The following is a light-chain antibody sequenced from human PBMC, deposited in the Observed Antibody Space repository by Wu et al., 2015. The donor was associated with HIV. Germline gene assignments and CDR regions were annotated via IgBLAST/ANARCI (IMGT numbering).Light chain of an antibody. J-gene: IGKJ5*01. Sequence: EIVLTQSPGTLSLSPGERVTLSCRASQSVSSNYLAWYQLKPGQAPRLLIYGASSRATGIPDRFSGSGSGTDFTLTVSRLEPEDFAVYSCQQYGSSPITFGQGTRLEIK. CDR1: QSVSSNY. CDR3: QQYGSSPIT. CDR2: GAS. V-gene: IGKV3-20*01.